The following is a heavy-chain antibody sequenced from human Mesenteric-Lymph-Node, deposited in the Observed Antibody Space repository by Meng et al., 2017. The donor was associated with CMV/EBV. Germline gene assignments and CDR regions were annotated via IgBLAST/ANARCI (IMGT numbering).Heavy chain of an antibody. CDR2: IYSGDSRT. J-gene: IGHJ3*01. Sequence: GESLKISCVASGFTFSNFAMNWVRQAPGKGLGWVSIIYSGDSRTYYADSVKGWFTVSRDDSTSTLYLQMNSLTVEDTAIYYCARRTVADAFDVWGQGTVVTVSS. CDR3: ARRTVADAFDV. CDR1: GFTFSNFA. V-gene: IGHV3-23*03. D-gene: IGHD1-1*01.